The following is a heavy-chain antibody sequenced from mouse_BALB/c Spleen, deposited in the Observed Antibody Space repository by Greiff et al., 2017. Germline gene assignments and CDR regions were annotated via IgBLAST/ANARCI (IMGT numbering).Heavy chain of an antibody. V-gene: IGHV5-6-5*01. CDR1: GFTFSSYA. D-gene: IGHD1-2*01. CDR2: ISSGGST. CDR3: ARHYDYAMDY. J-gene: IGHJ4*01. Sequence: EVKVEESGGGLVKPGGSLKLSCAASGFTFSSYAMSWVRQTPEKRLEWVASISSGGSTYYPDSVKGRFTISRDNARNILYLQMSSLRSEDTAMYYCARHYDYAMDYWGQGTSVTVSS.